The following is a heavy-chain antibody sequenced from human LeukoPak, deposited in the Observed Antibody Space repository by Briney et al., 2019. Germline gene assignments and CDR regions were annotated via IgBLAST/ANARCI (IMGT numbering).Heavy chain of an antibody. D-gene: IGHD3-22*01. J-gene: IGHJ4*02. CDR2: IPYDGSRK. CDR3: AKGTNDPSGYHIVY. V-gene: IGHV3-30*02. Sequence: GGSLRLSCAASGFTFNHYSMHWVRQAPGTGLEWVAFIPYDGSRKYYAESVKGRFTISRDNSRNTLYLQMNSLRAEDTAVYYCAKGTNDPSGYHIVYWGQGTLVTVSS. CDR1: GFTFNHYS.